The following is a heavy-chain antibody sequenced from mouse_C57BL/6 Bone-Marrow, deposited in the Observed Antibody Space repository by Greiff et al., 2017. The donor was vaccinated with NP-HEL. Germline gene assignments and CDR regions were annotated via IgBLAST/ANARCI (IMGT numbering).Heavy chain of an antibody. CDR1: GFTFSDYG. CDR3: ARGTTVVAVDY. V-gene: IGHV5-15*01. J-gene: IGHJ4*01. Sequence: EVKLMESGGGLVQPGGSLKLSCAASGFTFSDYGMAWVRQAPRKGPEWVAFISNLAYSIYYADTVTGRFTISRENAKNTLYLEMSSLRSEDTAMYYCARGTTVVAVDYWGQGTSVTVSS. D-gene: IGHD1-1*01. CDR2: ISNLAYSI.